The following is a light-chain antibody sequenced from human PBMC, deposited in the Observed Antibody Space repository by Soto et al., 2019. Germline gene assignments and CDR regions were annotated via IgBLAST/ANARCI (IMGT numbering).Light chain of an antibody. V-gene: IGKV1-39*01. CDR3: QQSYSTPPET. CDR2: AAS. CDR1: QSISSY. J-gene: IGKJ1*01. Sequence: DIQMTQSPSTLSGSVGDRVTITCRASQSISSYLNWYQQKPGKAPKLLIYAASSLQSGVPSRFSGSGSGTDFTLTISSLQPEDFATYYCQQSYSTPPETFGQGTKVDIK.